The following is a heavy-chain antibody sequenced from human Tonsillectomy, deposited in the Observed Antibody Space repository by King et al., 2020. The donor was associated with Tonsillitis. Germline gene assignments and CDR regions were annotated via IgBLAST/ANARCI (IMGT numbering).Heavy chain of an antibody. V-gene: IGHV3-15*01. CDR1: GFSFSNAW. CDR3: ASASLLARGLIDI. Sequence: VQLVESGGGLVKPGESLRHSCAASGFSFSNAWMNWVRQAPGKGLEWVGRIKAKTGGGKTDYAAPVKGRFNIASDDSKNTLYLELHSLKSEDTAVYYFASASLLARGLIDIWGQGNLVTVSS. J-gene: IGHJ4*02. D-gene: IGHD3-10*01. CDR2: IKAKTGGGKT.